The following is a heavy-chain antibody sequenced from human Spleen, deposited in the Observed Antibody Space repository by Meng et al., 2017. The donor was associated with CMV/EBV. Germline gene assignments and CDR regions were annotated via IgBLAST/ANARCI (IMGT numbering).Heavy chain of an antibody. CDR2: IYYSGGA. CDR3: TRTAATGRGWVGMDV. V-gene: IGHV4-59*01. Sequence: SETLSLTCSVSGTSITNFYWSWIRQPPGKGLEWIGHIYYSGGASYNPSLKSRVTISVDSSKNQFSLELSSVTAADTALYYCTRTAATGRGWVGMDVWGQGTTVTVSS. D-gene: IGHD3-10*01. J-gene: IGHJ6*02. CDR1: GTSITNFY.